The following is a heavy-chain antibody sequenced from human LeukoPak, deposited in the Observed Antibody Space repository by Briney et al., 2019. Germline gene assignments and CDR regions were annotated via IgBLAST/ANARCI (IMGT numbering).Heavy chain of an antibody. CDR2: ITGSGDST. J-gene: IGHJ4*02. D-gene: IGHD6-19*01. V-gene: IGHV3-23*01. CDR1: GVSFSSYA. CDR3: AFGPHQQWLLADY. Sequence: TGGSLRLSCVVSGVSFSSYAVGWVRQTPGKGLQLVSTITGSGDSTFYADSVNGRFTVSRDNSKDTLYLQMSSLRADDTALYYCAFGPHQQWLLADYWGQGTLVTVSS.